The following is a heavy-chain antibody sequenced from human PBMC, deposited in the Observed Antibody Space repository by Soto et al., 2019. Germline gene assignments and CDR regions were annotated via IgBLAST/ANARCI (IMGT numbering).Heavy chain of an antibody. J-gene: IGHJ6*02. CDR3: ARAAMWSGYYYGMDV. CDR2: IYYSGST. CDR1: GGSISSYY. V-gene: IGHV4-59*01. Sequence: SETLSLTCTVSGGSISSYYWSWIRQPPGKGLEWIGYIYYSGSTNYNPSLKSRVTISVDTSKNQFSLKLSSVTAADTAVYYCARAAMWSGYYYGMDVWGQGTTVTVSS. D-gene: IGHD3-3*01.